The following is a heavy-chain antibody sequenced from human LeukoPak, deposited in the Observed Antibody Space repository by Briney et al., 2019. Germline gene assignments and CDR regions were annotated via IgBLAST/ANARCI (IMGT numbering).Heavy chain of an antibody. D-gene: IGHD3-10*01. CDR3: ARGDYYGSGRVAFGI. J-gene: IGHJ3*02. CDR2: ISAYNGNT. Sequence: ASVKVSCKASGYTFTSYGISWVRQAPGQGLEWMGWISAYNGNTNYAQKLQGRATMTTDTSTSTAYMELRSLRSDDTAVYYCARGDYYGSGRVAFGIWGQGTMVTVSS. V-gene: IGHV1-18*01. CDR1: GYTFTSYG.